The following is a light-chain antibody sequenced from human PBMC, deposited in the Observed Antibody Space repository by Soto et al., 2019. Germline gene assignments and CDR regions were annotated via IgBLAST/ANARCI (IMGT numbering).Light chain of an antibody. J-gene: IGKJ4*01. CDR3: QQYSSSPRT. CDR2: GAS. Sequence: EIVLTQSPGTLSLSPGERATLSCRASQRVSSSYLAWYQQKPGQAPTLLIYGASSRATGIPDRFSGSGSGTDFTLTISRLEPEDFAVYYCQQYSSSPRTFGGGTKVEIK. CDR1: QRVSSSY. V-gene: IGKV3-20*01.